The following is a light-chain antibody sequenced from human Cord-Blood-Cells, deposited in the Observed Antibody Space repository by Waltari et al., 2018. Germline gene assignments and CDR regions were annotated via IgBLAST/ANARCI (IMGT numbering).Light chain of an antibody. CDR3: CSYAGSSTPV. J-gene: IGLJ3*02. CDR2: EGS. V-gene: IGLV2-23*01. Sequence: QSALTQPASVSGSPGQSITIPCTGTSSDVGSYNLASWYQQHPGKAPKLMIYEGSKRPSGVSNRFSGSKSGNTASLTISGLQAEDEADYYCCSYAGSSTPVFGGGTKLTVL. CDR1: SSDVGSYNL.